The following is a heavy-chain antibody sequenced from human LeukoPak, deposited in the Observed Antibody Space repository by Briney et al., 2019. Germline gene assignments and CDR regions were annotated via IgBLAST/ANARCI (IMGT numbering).Heavy chain of an antibody. CDR3: ARRGAAAGYFDN. CDR2: IYPGDSDT. D-gene: IGHD6-13*01. V-gene: IGHV5-51*01. CDR1: GYSFTSYW. J-gene: IGHJ4*02. Sequence: GESLKISCNGSGYSFTSYWIGWVRQMPGKGLEWMGIIYPGDSDTIYSPSFQGQVTISADKSISTAYLQRSSLKTSDTAMDYCARRGAAAGYFDNWGQGTLVTVSS.